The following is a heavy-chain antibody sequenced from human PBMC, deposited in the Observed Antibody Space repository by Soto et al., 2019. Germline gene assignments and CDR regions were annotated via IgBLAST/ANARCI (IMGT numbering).Heavy chain of an antibody. V-gene: IGHV3-11*05. J-gene: IGHJ5*02. D-gene: IGHD3-10*02. Sequence: PGGSLRLSCAASGFTFSDYYMSWIRQAPGKGLEWVSYISSSSSYTNYADSVKGRFTISRDNAKNSLYLQMNSLRAEDTAVYYCARDWAVRGVKTLSAFDPWGQGTLVTVSS. CDR2: ISSSSSYT. CDR3: ARDWAVRGVKTLSAFDP. CDR1: GFTFSDYY.